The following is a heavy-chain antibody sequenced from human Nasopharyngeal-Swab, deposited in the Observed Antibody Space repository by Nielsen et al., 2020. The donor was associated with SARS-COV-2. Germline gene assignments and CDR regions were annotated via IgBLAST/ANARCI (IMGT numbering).Heavy chain of an antibody. D-gene: IGHD3-10*01. CDR2: IYYSGST. CDR3: ARANNPLLWFGSGDAFDI. CDR1: GGPISSSSYY. Sequence: SETLSLTCTVSGGPISSSSYYWGWIRQPPGKGLEWIGSIYYSGSTYYNPSLKSRVTISVDTSKNQFSLKLSSVTAADTAVYYCARANNPLLWFGSGDAFDIWGQGTMVTVSS. V-gene: IGHV4-39*07. J-gene: IGHJ3*02.